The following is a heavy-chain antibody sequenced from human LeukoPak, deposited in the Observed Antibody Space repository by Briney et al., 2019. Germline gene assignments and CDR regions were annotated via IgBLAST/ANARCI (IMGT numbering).Heavy chain of an antibody. V-gene: IGHV3-48*03. CDR3: ASVTPIVAIDY. D-gene: IGHD5-12*01. CDR1: GFTFSSYE. J-gene: IGHJ4*02. Sequence: GGSLRLSCAASGFTFSSYEMNWVRQAPGKGLEWVSYISSSGSTIYYADSVKGRFTISRDNAKNSLYLQMNSLRAEDTAVYYCASVTPIVAIDYWGQGTLVTVSS. CDR2: ISSSGSTI.